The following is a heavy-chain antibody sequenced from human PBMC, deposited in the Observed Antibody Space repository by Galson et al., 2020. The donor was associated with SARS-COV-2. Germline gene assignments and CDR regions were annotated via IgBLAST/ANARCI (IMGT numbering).Heavy chain of an antibody. J-gene: IGHJ4*02. CDR1: GYTFTGHY. D-gene: IGHD3-10*01. V-gene: IGHV1-2*02. CDR3: ARSGIQSWTPDVDY. Sequence: ASVKVSCKASGYTFTGHYIHWVRQAPGQGLEWMGWNNPDSGGTNYAQNFQGRVSMTRDTSIRTAYMELSRLTSDDPAMYYCARSGIQSWTPDVDYGGQGALVTVSS. CDR2: NNPDSGGT.